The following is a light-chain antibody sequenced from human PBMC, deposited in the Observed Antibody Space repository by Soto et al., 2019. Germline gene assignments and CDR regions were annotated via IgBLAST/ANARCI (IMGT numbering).Light chain of an antibody. CDR1: SSDVGGYNY. Sequence: QAVVTQPASVSGSPGQSITISCTGTSSDVGGYNYVSWYQQHPGKAPKLMIYEVSNLPSGVSNRFSGSKSGNTASLTISGLQAEDEADYYCSSYTSSSTPVFGGGTKLTVL. V-gene: IGLV2-14*01. J-gene: IGLJ2*01. CDR2: EVS. CDR3: SSYTSSSTPV.